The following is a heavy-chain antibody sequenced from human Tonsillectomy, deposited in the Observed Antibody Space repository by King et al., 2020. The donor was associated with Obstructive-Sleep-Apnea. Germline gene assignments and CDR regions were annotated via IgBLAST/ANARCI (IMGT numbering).Heavy chain of an antibody. CDR1: GYTFTGYY. Sequence: VQLVESGAEVKKPGASVKVSCKASGYTFTGYYMHWVRQAPGQGLEWMGWINPNSGGTNYAQKVQGRVTMTRDTSISTAYMELSRLRSDDTAVYYCAREEITGAFDIWGQGTMVPVSS. CDR3: AREEITGAFDI. V-gene: IGHV1-2*02. D-gene: IGHD5-24*01. CDR2: INPNSGGT. J-gene: IGHJ3*02.